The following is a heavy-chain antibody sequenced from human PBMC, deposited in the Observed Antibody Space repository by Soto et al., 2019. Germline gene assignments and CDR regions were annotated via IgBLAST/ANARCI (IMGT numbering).Heavy chain of an antibody. Sequence: SETLSLTCTVSGGSISSGDYYWSWIRQPPGKGLEWIGYIYYSGSTYYNPSLKSRVTISVDTSKNQFSLKLSSVTAADTAVYYCAGVSAAIGAFDIWGQGTMVTVSS. V-gene: IGHV4-30-4*01. J-gene: IGHJ3*02. D-gene: IGHD2-2*02. CDR3: AGVSAAIGAFDI. CDR1: GGSISSGDYY. CDR2: IYYSGST.